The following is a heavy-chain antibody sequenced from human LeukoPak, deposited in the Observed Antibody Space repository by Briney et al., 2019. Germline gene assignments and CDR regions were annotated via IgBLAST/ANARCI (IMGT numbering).Heavy chain of an antibody. J-gene: IGHJ5*02. V-gene: IGHV5-10-1*01. CDR1: GYSFTSYW. CDR3: ARLEYYDSS. Sequence: GESLKISCKGSGYSFTSYWISWVRQMPGKGLEWMGRIEPSDSYTNYSPSFQGHVTISADKCITTAYLQWSGLRASDTAMYYCARLEYYDSSWGQGTLVTVSS. CDR2: IEPSDSYT. D-gene: IGHD3-22*01.